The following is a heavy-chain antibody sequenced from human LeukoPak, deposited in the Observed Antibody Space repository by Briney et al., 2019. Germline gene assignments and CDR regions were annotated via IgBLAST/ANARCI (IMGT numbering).Heavy chain of an antibody. CDR3: ARDLGYRNWFDP. D-gene: IGHD6-25*01. CDR2: ISSSSSYI. V-gene: IGHV3-21*01. CDR1: GFTFSSYS. J-gene: IGHJ5*02. Sequence: PGGSLRLSCAASGFTFSSYSMNCVRQAPGKGLEWVSSISSSSSYIYYADSVKGRFTISRDNAKNSLYLQMNSLRAEDTAVYYCARDLGYRNWFDPWGQGTLVSVSS.